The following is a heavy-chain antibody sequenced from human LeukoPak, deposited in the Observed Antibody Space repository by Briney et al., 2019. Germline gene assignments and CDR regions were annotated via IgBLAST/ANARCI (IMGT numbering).Heavy chain of an antibody. D-gene: IGHD3-10*01. CDR3: ASGGVTMVRGRGTFDY. J-gene: IGHJ4*02. Sequence: ASVKVSCKASGYTFTSYDINWVRQATGQGLEWMGWMNPNSGNTGYAQRFQGRVTMTRNTSISTAYMELSSLRSEDTAVYYCASGGVTMVRGRGTFDYWGQGTLVTVSS. CDR1: GYTFTSYD. CDR2: MNPNSGNT. V-gene: IGHV1-8*01.